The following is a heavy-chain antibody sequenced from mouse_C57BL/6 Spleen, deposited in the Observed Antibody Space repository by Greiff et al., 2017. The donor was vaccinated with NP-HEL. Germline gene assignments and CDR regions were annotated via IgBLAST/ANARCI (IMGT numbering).Heavy chain of an antibody. CDR3: ARRESNWDNY. CDR2: IDPSDSYT. J-gene: IGHJ2*01. CDR1: GYTFTSYW. Sequence: QVQLQQPGAELVRPGTSVKLSCKASGYTFTSYWMHXVKQRPGQGLEWIGVIDPSDSYTNYNQKFKGKATLTVDTSSSTAYMQLSSLTSEDSAVYYCARRESNWDNYWGQGTTLTVSS. V-gene: IGHV1-59*01. D-gene: IGHD4-1*01.